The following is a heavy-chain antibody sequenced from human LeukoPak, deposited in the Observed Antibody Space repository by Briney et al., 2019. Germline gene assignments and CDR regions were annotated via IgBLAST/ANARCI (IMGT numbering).Heavy chain of an antibody. V-gene: IGHV3-66*01. CDR1: GFSVSNNY. CDR2: ISSAGGT. D-gene: IGHD1-26*01. J-gene: IGHJ4*02. Sequence: PGGSLRLSCVTSGFSVSNNYMSWVRQAPGKGLEWVSVISSAGGTYYADSVKARFTISRDISKNTLFLLMNSLRAEDTAVYYCAKSVGATEYWGQGTLVTVSS. CDR3: AKSVGATEY.